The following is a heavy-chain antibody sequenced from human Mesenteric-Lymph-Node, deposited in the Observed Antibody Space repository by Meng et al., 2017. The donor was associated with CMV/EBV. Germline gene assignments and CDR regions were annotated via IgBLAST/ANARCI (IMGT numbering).Heavy chain of an antibody. Sequence: SETLSLTCAVYGGSFSGYYWSWIRQPPGKGLEWIGEINHSGSTNYNPSLKSRVTISVDTSKNQFSLKLSSVTAPDTAVYYCARARVAARHYYYYYGMDVWGQGTTVTVSS. D-gene: IGHD6-6*01. CDR1: GGSFSGYY. J-gene: IGHJ6*02. CDR3: ARARVAARHYYYYYGMDV. CDR2: INHSGST. V-gene: IGHV4-34*01.